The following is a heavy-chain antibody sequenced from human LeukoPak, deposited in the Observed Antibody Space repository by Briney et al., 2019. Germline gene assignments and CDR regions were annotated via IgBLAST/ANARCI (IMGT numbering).Heavy chain of an antibody. V-gene: IGHV1-2*02. CDR3: ARDYFLGFGYCSGGSCYGNWFDP. J-gene: IGHJ5*02. CDR2: INPNSGGT. CDR1: GYTFTGYY. D-gene: IGHD2-15*01. Sequence: ASVKVSCKASGYTFTGYYMHWVRQAPGQGLEWMGWINPNSGGTNYAQKLQGRVTMTRDTSISTAYMELSRLRSDDTAVYYCARDYFLGFGYCSGGSCYGNWFDPWGQGTLVTVSS.